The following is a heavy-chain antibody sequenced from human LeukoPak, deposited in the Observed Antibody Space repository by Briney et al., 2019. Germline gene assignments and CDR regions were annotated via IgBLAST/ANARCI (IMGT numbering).Heavy chain of an antibody. CDR1: VLTLDDFA. J-gene: IGHJ4*02. CDR3: VKVLSYSLTAASVY. CDR2: ISWNSGSI. V-gene: IGHV3-9*01. D-gene: IGHD2-2*01. Sequence: GRSRTLSCTVYVLTLDDFAIRCARQAPGKGLEWVSGISWNSGSIGYADSVKGRFTISRDNAKNSLYLQMHSLRAEDTALYYCVKVLSYSLTAASVYWGQGTLVTVSS.